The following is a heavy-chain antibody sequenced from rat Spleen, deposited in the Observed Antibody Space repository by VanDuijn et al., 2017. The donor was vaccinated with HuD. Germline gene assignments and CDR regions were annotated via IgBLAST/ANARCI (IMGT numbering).Heavy chain of an antibody. J-gene: IGHJ2*01. V-gene: IGHV5-29*01. Sequence: EVQLVESDGGLVQPGRSLKLSCVASGFTFNDCYMAWVRQAPTKGLEWVATISYDGSSTYYRDSVKGRFTISRDIAKSTLYLQMDSLGSEDTATYYCARRHYGYTDYFDYWGQGVMVTVSS. CDR2: ISYDGSST. CDR3: ARRHYGYTDYFDY. D-gene: IGHD1-11*01. CDR1: GFTFNDCY.